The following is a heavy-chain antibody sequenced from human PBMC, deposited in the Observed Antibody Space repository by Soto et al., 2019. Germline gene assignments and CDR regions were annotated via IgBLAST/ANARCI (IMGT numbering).Heavy chain of an antibody. V-gene: IGHV1-24*01. J-gene: IGHJ2*01. CDR3: ARDNCSGGSCYSIWYFDL. D-gene: IGHD2-15*01. Sequence: GASVKVSCKVSGYTLTELSMHWVRQAPGKGLEWMGGFDPEDGETIYAQKFQGRVTMTEDTSTDTAYMELSSLRSDDTAVYYCARDNCSGGSCYSIWYFDLWGRGTLVTVSS. CDR1: GYTLTELS. CDR2: FDPEDGET.